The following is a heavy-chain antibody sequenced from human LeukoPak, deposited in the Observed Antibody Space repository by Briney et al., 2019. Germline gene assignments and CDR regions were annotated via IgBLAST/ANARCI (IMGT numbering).Heavy chain of an antibody. J-gene: IGHJ4*02. V-gene: IGHV3-7*01. CDR2: IKQDGSEK. CDR3: ARLSPYYYDSSGYYHV. Sequence: PGGSLRLSCAASGFTFSSYWMSWVRQAPGKGLEWVANIKQDGSEKYYVDSVKGRFTISRDNAKNSLYLQMNSLRAEDTAVYYCARLSPYYYDSSGYYHVWSQGTLVTVSS. D-gene: IGHD3-22*01. CDR1: GFTFSSYW.